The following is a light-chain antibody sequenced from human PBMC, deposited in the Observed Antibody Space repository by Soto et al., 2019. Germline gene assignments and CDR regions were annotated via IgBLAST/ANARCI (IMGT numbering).Light chain of an antibody. J-gene: IGLJ3*02. CDR3: QSYDSSLSGSV. V-gene: IGLV1-40*01. CDR2: GDI. Sequence: QSVLTQPPSVSGAPGQRVTISCTGSSSNIGAGYDVHWYQQLPGTAPKLLIYGDIIRPSGVPDRFSGSKSGTSASLAITGLQAEDEADYYCQSYDSSLSGSVFGGGTKVTVL. CDR1: SSNIGAGYD.